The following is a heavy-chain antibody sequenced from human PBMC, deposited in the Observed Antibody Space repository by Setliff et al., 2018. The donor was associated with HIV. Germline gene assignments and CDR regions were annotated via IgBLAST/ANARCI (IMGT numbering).Heavy chain of an antibody. V-gene: IGHV4-39*07. Sequence: SETLSLTCAVSSYSISSSSHYWGWIRQSPGKGLEWIGSIYYSGSTYYNSSLKSRVTISVDTSKNQFSLKLSSVTAADTAVYFCARRSDWFDSWGQGTLVTVSS. J-gene: IGHJ5*01. CDR1: SYSISSSSHY. CDR2: IYYSGST. CDR3: ARRSDWFDS.